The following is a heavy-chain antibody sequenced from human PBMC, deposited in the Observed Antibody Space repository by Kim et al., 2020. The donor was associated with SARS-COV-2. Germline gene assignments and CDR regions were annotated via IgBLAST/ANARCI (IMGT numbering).Heavy chain of an antibody. D-gene: IGHD2-15*01. Sequence: FQGRVTITADESTSTAYMELSSLRSEDTAVYYCARNPVAATPPWYNWFDPWGQGTLVTVSS. J-gene: IGHJ5*02. V-gene: IGHV1-69*01. CDR3: ARNPVAATPPWYNWFDP.